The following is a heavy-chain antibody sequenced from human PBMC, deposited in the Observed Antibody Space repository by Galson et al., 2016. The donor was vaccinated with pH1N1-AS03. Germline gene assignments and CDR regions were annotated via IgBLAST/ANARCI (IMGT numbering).Heavy chain of an antibody. V-gene: IGHV4-34*01. CDR1: GGAFSGYY. CDR2: INHSGST. CDR3: ARDSMIVDGMDV. Sequence: SETLSLTCAVHGGAFSGYYWTWIRQPPGKGLEWIGQINHSGSTQYNPSLKSRVTLSKDTSKKQIYLTVRPVTAADTAVYYCARDSMIVDGMDVWGQGTTVTVSS. J-gene: IGHJ6*02. D-gene: IGHD3-22*01.